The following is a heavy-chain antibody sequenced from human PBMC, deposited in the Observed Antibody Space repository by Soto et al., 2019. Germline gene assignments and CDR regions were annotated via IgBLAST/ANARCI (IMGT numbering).Heavy chain of an antibody. CDR2: TYYTSKWYN. D-gene: IGHD2-21*02. V-gene: IGHV6-1*01. CDR1: GDSVSSNNAA. Sequence: SQTLSLTWAISGDSVSSNNAAWNWIRQSPSRDLEWLGRTYYTSKWYNDYAVSVKSRITISPDTSKNQFSLQLNSVTPEGTAVYYCASVVVTASDAFDIWGQGTMVPVSS. J-gene: IGHJ3*02. CDR3: ASVVVTASDAFDI.